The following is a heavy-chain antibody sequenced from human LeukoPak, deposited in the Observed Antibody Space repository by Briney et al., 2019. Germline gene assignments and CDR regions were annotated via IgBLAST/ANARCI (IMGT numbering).Heavy chain of an antibody. J-gene: IGHJ6*03. CDR1: GFTFNTYW. V-gene: IGHV3-7*01. CDR2: IKQDGSDK. Sequence: GGSLRLSCAASGFTFNTYWMSWVRQAPGKGLEWVANIKQDGSDKYYVDSVKGRFTISRDNAKNSLYLQMDSLRAEDTAVYYCARGGEVGKYYYDSDYYYYMDVWGKGTTVTVSS. D-gene: IGHD3-22*01. CDR3: ARGGEVGKYYYDSDYYYYMDV.